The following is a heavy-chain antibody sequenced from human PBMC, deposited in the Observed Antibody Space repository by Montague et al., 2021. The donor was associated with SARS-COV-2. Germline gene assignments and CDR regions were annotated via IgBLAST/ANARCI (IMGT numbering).Heavy chain of an antibody. CDR3: ARVRYYGSGTSLGMDV. D-gene: IGHD3-10*01. J-gene: IGHJ6*02. CDR1: GGSFSGYC. V-gene: IGHV4-34*01. Sequence: SETLSLTCAVYGGSFSGYCWSWIRQPPGKGLEWIGEMNHSGSTNYNPTLKSRVTISVDTSKNQFSLKLSSVTAADTAVYYCARVRYYGSGTSLGMDVWGRGTTVTVSS. CDR2: MNHSGST.